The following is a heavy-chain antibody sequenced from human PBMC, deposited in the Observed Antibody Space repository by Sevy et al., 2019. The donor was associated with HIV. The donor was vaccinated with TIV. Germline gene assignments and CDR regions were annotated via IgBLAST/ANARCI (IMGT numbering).Heavy chain of an antibody. CDR2: INQDGSEK. Sequence: GGSLRLSCAASGFTFKSYWMTWVRQAPGKGLEWVANINQDGSEKYYSDSLKGRFSISRANSKNSVLLQVNTLRAEDTAVYYCARGGSAYETYYYDYAIDVWGQGTTFTVSS. V-gene: IGHV3-7*01. J-gene: IGHJ6*02. CDR1: GFTFKSYW. CDR3: ARGGSAYETYYYDYAIDV. D-gene: IGHD5-12*01.